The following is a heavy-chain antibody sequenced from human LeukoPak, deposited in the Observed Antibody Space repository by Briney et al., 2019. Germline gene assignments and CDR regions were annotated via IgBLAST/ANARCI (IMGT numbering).Heavy chain of an antibody. Sequence: GGSLRLSCAASGFTFSNSAMNWVRQAPGKGLEWVSGISSTGGSTYYPDSVKGHFTISRDNSKNTLYLQMNSLRAEDTAIYYSAKSQSQLRGFDYWGQGTLVTVSS. CDR2: ISSTGGST. CDR1: GFTFSNSA. CDR3: AKSQSQLRGFDY. D-gene: IGHD4-23*01. J-gene: IGHJ4*02. V-gene: IGHV3-23*01.